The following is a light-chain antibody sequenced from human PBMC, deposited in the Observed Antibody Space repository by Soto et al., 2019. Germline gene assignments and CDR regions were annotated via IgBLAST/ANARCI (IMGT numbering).Light chain of an antibody. V-gene: IGKV1-5*01. CDR2: DAS. Sequence: DIQMTQSPSTLSASVGDRVTITCRASQNIRNWLAWYQQKPGKPPKVLIYDASRLEGGVPSRFSGSGSGTEFTLIISSLQPDDFGIYYCQQYDSYSAGATFGPGTKVDVK. CDR3: QQYDSYSAGAT. CDR1: QNIRNW. J-gene: IGKJ3*01.